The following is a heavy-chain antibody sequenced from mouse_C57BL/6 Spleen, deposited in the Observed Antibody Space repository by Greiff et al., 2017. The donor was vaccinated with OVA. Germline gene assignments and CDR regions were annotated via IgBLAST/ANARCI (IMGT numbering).Heavy chain of an antibody. Sequence: VQLQQPGAELVMPGASVKLSCKASGYTFTSYWMPWVKQRPGQGLEWIGEIDPSDSYTNYNQKFKGKSTLTVDKSSSTAYMQLSSLTSEDSAVYYGASGLSLRGYYAMDYWGQGTSVTVSS. CDR1: GYTFTSYW. CDR3: ASGLSLRGYYAMDY. V-gene: IGHV1-69*01. J-gene: IGHJ4*01. D-gene: IGHD1-1*02. CDR2: IDPSDSYT.